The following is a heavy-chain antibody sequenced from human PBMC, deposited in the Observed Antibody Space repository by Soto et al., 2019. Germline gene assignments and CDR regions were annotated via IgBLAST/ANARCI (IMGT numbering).Heavy chain of an antibody. Sequence: EVQLLESGGGLVQPGGSLRLSCAASGFTFSSYAMSWVRQAPGKGLEWVSAISGSGGSTYYADSVKGRFTISRDNSKNTLYLKMNSLRAEDTAVYYCAKDQYPDCSSTSCWVYGYWGQGTLVTVSS. V-gene: IGHV3-23*01. CDR3: AKDQYPDCSSTSCWVYGY. J-gene: IGHJ4*02. CDR1: GFTFSSYA. D-gene: IGHD2-2*01. CDR2: ISGSGGST.